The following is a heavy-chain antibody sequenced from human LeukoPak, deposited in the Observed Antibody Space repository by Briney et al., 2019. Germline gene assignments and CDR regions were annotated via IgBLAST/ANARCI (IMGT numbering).Heavy chain of an antibody. J-gene: IGHJ5*02. V-gene: IGHV4-4*07. CDR3: ARSHWGPYGSRIANWFDP. CDR2: IYDGGST. Sequence: SETLSLTCTVSGGSVNSYYLSWIRQPAGKTLEWIGRIYDGGSTNYNPSLKSRVTMSVDTSKNQISLKLKSVTAADTAVYYCARSHWGPYGSRIANWFDPWGQGTLVTVSS. CDR1: GGSVNSYY. D-gene: IGHD6-13*01.